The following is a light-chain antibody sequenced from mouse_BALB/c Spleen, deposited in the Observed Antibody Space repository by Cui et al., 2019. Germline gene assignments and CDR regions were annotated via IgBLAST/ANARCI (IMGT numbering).Light chain of an antibody. V-gene: IGKV4-80*01. Sequence: QIALTQSPAIMSASLGEEITLTCSASSCVSYMHWYQQKSGTSPKLFIYSTSNLSSGVPSRFSGSGSGTFYSLTISSVEAEDAADYYCHQWSSYPWTFGGGTKLEIK. CDR3: HQWSSYPWT. CDR1: SCVSY. J-gene: IGKJ1*01. CDR2: STS.